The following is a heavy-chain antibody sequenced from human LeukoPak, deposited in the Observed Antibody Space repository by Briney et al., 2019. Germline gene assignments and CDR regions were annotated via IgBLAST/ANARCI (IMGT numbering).Heavy chain of an antibody. CDR2: ISADSGDT. V-gene: IGHV1-18*01. CDR1: GGTFSSYD. D-gene: IGHD6-13*01. Sequence: GASVKVSCKASGGTFSSYDISWVRQASGQGLEWLGRISADSGDTSYAQEFQGRVSMTTDTSTRTVYMELWSLRSDDTAVYYCASSVSSWYGDWGPGTQVTVS. J-gene: IGHJ4*02. CDR3: ASSVSSWYGD.